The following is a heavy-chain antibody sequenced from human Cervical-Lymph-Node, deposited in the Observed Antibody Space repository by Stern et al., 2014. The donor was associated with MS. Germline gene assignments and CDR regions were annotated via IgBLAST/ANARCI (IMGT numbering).Heavy chain of an antibody. D-gene: IGHD3/OR15-3a*01. CDR1: GFTFNNHG. V-gene: IGHV3-30*18. J-gene: IGHJ3*01. CDR3: AKNVDYTFDL. CDR2: ISFDGSNK. Sequence: DQLVESGGGVVHPGRSLRLSCVGSGFTFNNHGMHWVRQAPGKGLQWVAVISFDGSNKFYSDSVKGRFIVSRDNSKNTLYLQMNNLRREDTALYYCAKNVDYTFDLWGQGTMVTVSP.